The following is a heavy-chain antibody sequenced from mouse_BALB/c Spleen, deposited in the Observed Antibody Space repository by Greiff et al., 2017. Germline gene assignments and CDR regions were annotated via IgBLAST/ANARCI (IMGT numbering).Heavy chain of an antibody. D-gene: IGHD1-1*01. Sequence: EVKVVESGGGLVQPGGSLRLSCATSGFTFSDFYMEWVRQPPGKRLEWIAASRNKANDYTTEYSASVKGRFIVSRDTSQSILYLQMNALRAEDTAIYYSAREIYYYGSRAMDYWGQGTSVTVSS. CDR3: AREIYYYGSRAMDY. V-gene: IGHV7-1*02. J-gene: IGHJ4*01. CDR1: GFTFSDFY. CDR2: SRNKANDYTT.